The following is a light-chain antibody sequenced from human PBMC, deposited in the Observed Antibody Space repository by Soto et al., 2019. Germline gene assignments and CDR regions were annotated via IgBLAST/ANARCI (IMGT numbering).Light chain of an antibody. CDR1: QSVIKNF. Sequence: EIVLTQSPGTLSLSPGEGATLSCRASQSVIKNFLAWYQQKPGQAPRLLIYGASSRATGIPDRFSGSGSRTAFTLTISRLEPEDFAIFYYHQYGSLPLTFGGGNKVEIK. CDR2: GAS. CDR3: HQYGSLPLT. J-gene: IGKJ4*01. V-gene: IGKV3-20*01.